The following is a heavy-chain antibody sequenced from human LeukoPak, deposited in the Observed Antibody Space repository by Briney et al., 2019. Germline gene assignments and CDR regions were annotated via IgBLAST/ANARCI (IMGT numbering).Heavy chain of an antibody. CDR2: LSNDGGST. CDR1: GFTFIDYA. J-gene: IGHJ4*02. D-gene: IGHD3-9*01. CDR3: ARGGEILNGFPPVF. V-gene: IGHV3-64*01. Sequence: GGSLRLSCAASGFTFIDYAMHWVRQAPGKGLEYVSGLSNDGGSTFYAHSERGRFTISRDNSNNTLFLQMGRLTTEDTAVYYCARGGEILNGFPPVFWGQGSLVTVSS.